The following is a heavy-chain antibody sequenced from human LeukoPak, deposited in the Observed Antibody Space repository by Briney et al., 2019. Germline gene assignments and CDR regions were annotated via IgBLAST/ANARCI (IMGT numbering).Heavy chain of an antibody. CDR2: FDPEDGEA. V-gene: IGHV1-24*01. CDR3: ARSRGYSYDIDY. Sequence: ASVEVSCKVSGYTLTELSMHWVRQAPGKGLEWMGGFDPEDGEAIYAQKFQGRVTMTEDTSTDTAYMELSSLRSEDTAVYYCARSRGYSYDIDYWGQGTLVTVSS. CDR1: GYTLTELS. D-gene: IGHD5-18*01. J-gene: IGHJ4*02.